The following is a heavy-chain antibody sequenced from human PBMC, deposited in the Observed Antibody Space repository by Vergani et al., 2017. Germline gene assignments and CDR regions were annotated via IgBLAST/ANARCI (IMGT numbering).Heavy chain of an antibody. Sequence: QVQLVESGGGVVQPGRSLRLSCAASGFTFSSYDMHWVRQAPGKGLEWVAVISYTGSNKNYADSVKGRFTISRDNSKNTLYLQMNSLRPEDTAEYYCARRWAWGFDYWGQGTLVTVSS. CDR3: ARRWAWGFDY. J-gene: IGHJ4*02. CDR1: GFTFSSYD. D-gene: IGHD7-27*01. CDR2: ISYTGSNK. V-gene: IGHV3-30*04.